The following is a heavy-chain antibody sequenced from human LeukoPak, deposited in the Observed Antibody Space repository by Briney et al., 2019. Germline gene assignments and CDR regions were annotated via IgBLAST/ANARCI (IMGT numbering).Heavy chain of an antibody. J-gene: IGHJ4*02. V-gene: IGHV4-59*08. CDR3: ARQTDYSSSWFDY. CDR2: IYYSGST. CDR1: GGSISSYY. Sequence: SETLSLTCTVSGGSISSYYWSWIRQSPGKGLEWIGNIYYSGSTNYNPSLKSRVTISVDTSKNQFSLKVSSVTAADTAVYYCARQTDYSSSWFDYWGQGTLVIVSS. D-gene: IGHD6-13*01.